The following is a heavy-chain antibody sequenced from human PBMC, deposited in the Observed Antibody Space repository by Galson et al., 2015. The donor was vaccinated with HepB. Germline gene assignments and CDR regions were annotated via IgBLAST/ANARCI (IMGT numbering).Heavy chain of an antibody. D-gene: IGHD6-19*01. CDR2: IIPIFGIA. CDR3: ARDLGIAVAGSNTEFDY. CDR1: GGTFSSYA. Sequence: SVKVSCKASGGTFSSYAISWVRQAPGQGLEWMGGIIPIFGIANYAQKFQGRVTITADESTSTAYMELSSLRPEDTAVYYCARDLGIAVAGSNTEFDYWGQGTLVTVSS. J-gene: IGHJ4*02. V-gene: IGHV1-69*13.